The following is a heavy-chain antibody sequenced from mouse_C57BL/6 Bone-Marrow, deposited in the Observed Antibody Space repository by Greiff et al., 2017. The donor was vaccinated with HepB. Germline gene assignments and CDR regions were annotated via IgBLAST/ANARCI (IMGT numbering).Heavy chain of an antibody. J-gene: IGHJ2*01. D-gene: IGHD1-1*01. Sequence: LVESGAELVRPGSSVKLSCKDSYFAFTASAMHWVKQRPGHGLEWIGSFTVYSDATEYSENFKGKATSTANTSSSTAYMELSSLTSDDSAVYDCASDYGDGDRFDYWGQGTTLTVSS. CDR2: FTVYSDAT. CDR1: YFAFTASA. V-gene: IGHV1-49*01. CDR3: ASDYGDGDRFDY.